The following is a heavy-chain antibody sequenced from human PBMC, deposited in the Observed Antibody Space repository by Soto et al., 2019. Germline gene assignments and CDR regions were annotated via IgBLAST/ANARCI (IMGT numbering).Heavy chain of an antibody. CDR1: GFTVSHSF. CDR3: ASRCGNNGSCFRNWYFGV. V-gene: IGHV3-53*02. D-gene: IGHD2-15*01. CDR2: IYSGGTT. Sequence: EVQLVETGGGLIQPGGSLRLSCAASGFTVSHSFMSWVRQAPGKGLEWVSVIYSGGTTYYADSVQGRFTISRDNSKNTLYLQMNSLRAEDTAVYYCASRCGNNGSCFRNWYFGVWGRGTLVTVSS. J-gene: IGHJ2*01.